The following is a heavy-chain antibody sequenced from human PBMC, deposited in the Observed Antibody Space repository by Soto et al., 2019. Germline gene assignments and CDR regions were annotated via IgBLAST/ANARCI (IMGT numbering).Heavy chain of an antibody. CDR1: GFTFSNYG. Sequence: LRLSCAASGFTFSNYGMHWVRQAPGKGLEWVAIIWYDGSNKYYADSVKGRFTISRDNSKNTVYLQMNSLRAEDTAMYFCAAGEPLNYRGQGTLVTVSS. CDR2: IWYDGSNK. J-gene: IGHJ4*02. V-gene: IGHV3-33*01. CDR3: AAGEPLNY. D-gene: IGHD3-10*01.